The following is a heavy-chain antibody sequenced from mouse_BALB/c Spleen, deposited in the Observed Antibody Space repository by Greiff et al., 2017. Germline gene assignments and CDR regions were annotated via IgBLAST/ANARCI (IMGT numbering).Heavy chain of an antibody. D-gene: IGHD2-1*01. J-gene: IGHJ2*01. CDR2: IYPGNGDT. V-gene: IGHV1-12*01. CDR3: AREGPYGNYFDY. Sequence: QVQLQQPGAELVKPGASVKMSCKASGYTFTSYNMHWVKQTPGQGLEWIGAIYPGNGDTSYNQKFKGKATLTADKSSSTAYMQLSSLTSEDSAVYYCAREGPYGNYFDYWGQGTTLTVSS. CDR1: GYTFTSYN.